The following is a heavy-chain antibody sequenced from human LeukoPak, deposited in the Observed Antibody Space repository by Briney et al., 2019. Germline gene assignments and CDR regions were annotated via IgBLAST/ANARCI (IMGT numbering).Heavy chain of an antibody. J-gene: IGHJ4*02. Sequence: SETLSLTCTVSGGSISSYYWSWIRQPPGKGLEWIGYIYYSGSTNYNPSLKSRVTISVDTSKNQFSLKLSSVTAADTAVYYCARAPAAPFDYWGQGTLVTVSS. V-gene: IGHV4-59*01. CDR3: ARAPAAPFDY. D-gene: IGHD6-13*01. CDR2: IYYSGST. CDR1: GGSISSYY.